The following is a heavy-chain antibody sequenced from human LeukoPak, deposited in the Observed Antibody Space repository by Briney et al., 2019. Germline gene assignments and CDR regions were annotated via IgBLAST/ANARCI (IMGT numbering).Heavy chain of an antibody. CDR3: ARVPYYYGSGSLYYYYYMDV. V-gene: IGHV3-20*01. Sequence: PGGSLRLSCAASGFTFSSYSMNWVRQAPGKGLEWVSGINWNGGSTGYADSVKGRFTISRDNAKNSLYLQMNSLRAEDTALYHCARVPYYYGSGSLYYYYYMDVWGKGTTVTISS. CDR2: INWNGGST. J-gene: IGHJ6*03. D-gene: IGHD3-10*01. CDR1: GFTFSSYS.